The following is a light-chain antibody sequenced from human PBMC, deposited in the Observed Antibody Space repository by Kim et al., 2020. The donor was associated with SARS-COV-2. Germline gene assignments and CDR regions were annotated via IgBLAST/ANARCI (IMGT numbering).Light chain of an antibody. CDR2: AAS. CDR3: QQSYKTPYT. Sequence: SASVADRVTITCRASESISSYLNWYQQRPGKAPKLLIYAASSLQSGVPSRFSGSGSGTDFTLTISSLQPEDSATYYCQQSYKTPYTFGQGTKLEI. J-gene: IGKJ2*01. CDR1: ESISSY. V-gene: IGKV1-39*01.